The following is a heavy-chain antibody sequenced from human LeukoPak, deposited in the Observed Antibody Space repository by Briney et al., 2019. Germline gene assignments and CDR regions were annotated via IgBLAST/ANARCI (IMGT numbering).Heavy chain of an antibody. CDR1: GYTFTSYG. J-gene: IGHJ6*02. CDR3: ARDCSSTSCFGDYYYYGMDV. V-gene: IGHV1-18*01. CDR2: ISAYNGNT. Sequence: ASVKVSCKASGYTFTSYGISWVRQAPGQGLEWMGWISAYNGNTNYAQKLQGRVTMTTDTSTSTAYMELRSLRPDDTAVYYCARDCSSTSCFGDYYYYGMDVWGQGTTVTVSS. D-gene: IGHD2-2*01.